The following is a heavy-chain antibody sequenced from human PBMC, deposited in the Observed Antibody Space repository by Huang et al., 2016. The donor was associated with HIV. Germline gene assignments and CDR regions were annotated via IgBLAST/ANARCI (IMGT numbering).Heavy chain of an antibody. CDR1: GFDFSTHI. CDR2: GGGNDQKV. Sequence: HLVEAGGGSVRPGESLKLSCVATGFDFSTHIFNWGRQAQGRGLGLIAIGGGNDQKVYYANAVRGRFTMSRDNARQSIYLQMRNLRTSDTAKYYCVRDTKYRSGFYNYYYMDVWGNGTAVTVSS. J-gene: IGHJ6*03. D-gene: IGHD6-25*01. CDR3: VRDTKYRSGFYNYYYMDV. V-gene: IGHV3-48*01.